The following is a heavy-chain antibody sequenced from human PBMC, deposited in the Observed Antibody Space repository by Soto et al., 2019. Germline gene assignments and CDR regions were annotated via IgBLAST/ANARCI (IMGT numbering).Heavy chain of an antibody. J-gene: IGHJ5*02. V-gene: IGHV1-69*05. Sequence: QVQLVQSGAEVKKPGSSVKVSCKTSGGTFGSYAISWVRQAHGQGLEWMGGIIPIFSTPNYAQKFQGRVTITTDESTSTAYMDLSSLRSEDTAVYYCARPIQYYFDTSAQSAWFDPWGQGTLVTVSS. CDR2: IIPIFSTP. CDR1: GGTFGSYA. CDR3: ARPIQYYFDTSAQSAWFDP. D-gene: IGHD3-22*01.